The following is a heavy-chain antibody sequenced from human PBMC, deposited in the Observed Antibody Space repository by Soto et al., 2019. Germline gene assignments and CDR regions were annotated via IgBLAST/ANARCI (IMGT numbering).Heavy chain of an antibody. CDR2: IWYDGSNK. CDR1: GFTFSSYG. J-gene: IGHJ5*02. V-gene: IGHV3-33*01. CDR3: ARDSQFWTNWFDP. Sequence: GGSLRLSCAASGFTFSSYGMHWVRQAPGKGLEWVAVIWYDGSNKYYADSVKGRFTISRDNSKNTLYLQMNSLRAEDTAVYYCARDSQFWTNWFDPWGQGTLVTGLL. D-gene: IGHD3-3*01.